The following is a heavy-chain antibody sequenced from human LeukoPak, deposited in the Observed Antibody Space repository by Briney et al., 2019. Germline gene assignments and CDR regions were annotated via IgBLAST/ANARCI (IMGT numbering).Heavy chain of an antibody. D-gene: IGHD3-22*01. CDR2: IYYSGST. V-gene: IGHV4-61*01. Sequence: SETLSLTCTVSGGSVSSGSYYWSWIRQPPGKGLEWIGYIYYSGSTNYNPSLKSRVTISVDTSKNQFSLKLSSVTAADTAVYYCAREKYYYDSSGYYQDYYYYMDVWGKGTTVTVSS. CDR1: GGSVSSGSYY. CDR3: AREKYYYDSSGYYQDYYYYMDV. J-gene: IGHJ6*03.